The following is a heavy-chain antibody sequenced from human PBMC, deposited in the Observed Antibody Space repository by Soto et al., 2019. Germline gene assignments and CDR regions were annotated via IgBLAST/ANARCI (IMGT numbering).Heavy chain of an antibody. CDR3: AAVGATQTWDAFDI. D-gene: IGHD1-26*01. J-gene: IGHJ3*02. CDR1: GFTFTSSA. CDR2: IVVGSGNT. Sequence: SVEVSCKASGFTFTSSAVQWVRQALGQRLEWIGWIVVGSGNTNYAQKFQERVTITRDMSTSTAYMELSSLRSEDTAVYYCAAVGATQTWDAFDIWGQGTMVTVSS. V-gene: IGHV1-58*01.